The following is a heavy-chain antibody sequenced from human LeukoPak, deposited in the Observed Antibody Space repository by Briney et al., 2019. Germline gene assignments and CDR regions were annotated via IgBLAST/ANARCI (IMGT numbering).Heavy chain of an antibody. V-gene: IGHV4-4*07. D-gene: IGHD4/OR15-4a*01. J-gene: IGHJ4*02. CDR3: ARGRNYGDHYFDY. Sequence: PSETLSLTCTVSGSSIGSHYWNWFRQPAGKGLEYIVRIHISGSAHYNPSLNNRVTVSLDTSKNQFSLKLPSVTAADTAVYYCARGRNYGDHYFDYWGQGTLVTVSS. CDR1: GSSIGSHY. CDR2: IHISGSA.